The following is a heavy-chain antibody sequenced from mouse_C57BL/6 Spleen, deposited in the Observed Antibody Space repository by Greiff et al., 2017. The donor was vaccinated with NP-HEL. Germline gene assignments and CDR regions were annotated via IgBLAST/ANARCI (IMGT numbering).Heavy chain of an antibody. J-gene: IGHJ1*03. Sequence: ESGPGLVKPSQSLSLTCSVTGYSITSGYYWNWIRQFPGNKLEWMGYISYDGSNNYNPSLKNRITITRDTSKNQFFLKLHSVTTEDTATYYCAYYYGSSYWYFDVWGTGTTVTVSS. CDR2: ISYDGSN. D-gene: IGHD1-1*01. V-gene: IGHV3-6*01. CDR1: GYSITSGYY. CDR3: AYYYGSSYWYFDV.